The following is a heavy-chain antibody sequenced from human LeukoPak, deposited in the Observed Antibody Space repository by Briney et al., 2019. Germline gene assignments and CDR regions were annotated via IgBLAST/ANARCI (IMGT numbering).Heavy chain of an antibody. CDR1: GYTFTSYG. J-gene: IGHJ4*02. D-gene: IGHD2-2*01. V-gene: IGHV1-18*01. CDR3: ARAPVVVPAYLDY. Sequence: GASVTVSFKASGYTFTSYGISWVRQAPGQGLEWMGWISAYNGNTNYAQKLQGRVTMTTDTSTSTAYMELRSLRSDYTAVYYCARAPVVVPAYLDYWGQGTLVTVSS. CDR2: ISAYNGNT.